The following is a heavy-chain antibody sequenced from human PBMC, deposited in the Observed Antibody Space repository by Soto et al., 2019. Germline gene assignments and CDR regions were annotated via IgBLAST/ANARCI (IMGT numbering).Heavy chain of an antibody. Sequence: GWSLRLSCSASVFIFSDYYMSWSRQAPGKGLEWISYISSSDNIIYYADSVKGRFTISRDNAKNSLYLQMNSLRAEDTAVYYCARDRGYYDSSGYFDYWGQGTLVTVSA. D-gene: IGHD3-22*01. CDR3: ARDRGYYDSSGYFDY. V-gene: IGHV3-11*01. CDR2: ISSSDNII. J-gene: IGHJ4*02. CDR1: VFIFSDYY.